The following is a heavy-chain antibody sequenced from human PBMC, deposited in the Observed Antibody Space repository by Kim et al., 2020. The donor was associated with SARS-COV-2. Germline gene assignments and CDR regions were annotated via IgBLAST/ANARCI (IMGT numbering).Heavy chain of an antibody. D-gene: IGHD6-25*01. CDR3: SRPFEEGGYDY. Sequence: GGSLRLSCAASGFTFSGSAMHWVRQTSGKGLEWVGHIRSRANNYATAHAASLKGRFTISRDDSKNTVYLQMNSLKTEDTAVYYCSRPFEEGGYDYWGQGTLVTVSS. J-gene: IGHJ4*02. V-gene: IGHV3-73*01. CDR1: GFTFSGSA. CDR2: IRSRANNYAT.